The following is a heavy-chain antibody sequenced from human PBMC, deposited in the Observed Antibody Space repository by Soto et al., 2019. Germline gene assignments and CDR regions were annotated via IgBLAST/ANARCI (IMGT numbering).Heavy chain of an antibody. Sequence: QVQLVQSGAEVKKPGSSVKVSCKASGGTFSSYAISWVRQAPGQGLEWMGGIIPIFGTANYAQKFQGRGTITADESTSTAYMELSSLRSEDTAVDYCATLVPGDSSGYYSCWGQGTMVTVSS. J-gene: IGHJ4*02. CDR3: ATLVPGDSSGYYSC. D-gene: IGHD3-22*01. CDR2: IIPIFGTA. CDR1: GGTFSSYA. V-gene: IGHV1-69*01.